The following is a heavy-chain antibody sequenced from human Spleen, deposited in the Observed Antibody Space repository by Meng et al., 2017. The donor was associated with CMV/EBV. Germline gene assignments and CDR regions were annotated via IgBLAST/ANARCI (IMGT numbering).Heavy chain of an antibody. Sequence: SETLSLTCAVYGGSFSGYYWSWIRQPPGKGLEWIGEINHSGSTNYNPSLKSRVTISVDTSKNQFSLQLSSVTAADTAVYYCARVVRVWNYAVTDYYYGMDVWGQGTTVTVSS. V-gene: IGHV4-34*01. CDR1: GGSFSGYY. J-gene: IGHJ6*02. D-gene: IGHD1-7*01. CDR3: ARVVRVWNYAVTDYYYGMDV. CDR2: INHSGST.